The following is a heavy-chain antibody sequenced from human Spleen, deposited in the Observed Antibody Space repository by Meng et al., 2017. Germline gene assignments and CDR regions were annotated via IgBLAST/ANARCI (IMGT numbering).Heavy chain of an antibody. CDR2: IIPIFGTA. V-gene: IGHV1-69*13. Sequence: SVKVSCKASGGTFSSYAISWVRQAPGQGLEWMGGIIPIFGTANYAQKFQGRVTITADESTSTAYMELSSLRSEDTAVYYCASPRGSGSYYGPNWFDPWGQGNLVNGAS. CDR3: ASPRGSGSYYGPNWFDP. J-gene: IGHJ5*02. D-gene: IGHD1-26*01. CDR1: GGTFSSYA.